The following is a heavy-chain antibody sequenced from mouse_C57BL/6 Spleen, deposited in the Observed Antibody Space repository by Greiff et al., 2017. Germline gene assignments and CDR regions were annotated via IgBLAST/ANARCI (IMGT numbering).Heavy chain of an antibody. CDR1: GYTFTSYT. J-gene: IGHJ2*01. CDR2: INPSSGYT. CDR3: ARVYDYDAGGYFDY. Sequence: VQLQESGAELARPGASVKMSCKASGYTFTSYTMHWVKQRPGQGLEWIGYINPSSGYTKYNQKFKDKATLTADKSSSTAYMQLSSLTSEDSAVYYCARVYDYDAGGYFDYWGQGTTLTVSS. V-gene: IGHV1-4*01. D-gene: IGHD2-4*01.